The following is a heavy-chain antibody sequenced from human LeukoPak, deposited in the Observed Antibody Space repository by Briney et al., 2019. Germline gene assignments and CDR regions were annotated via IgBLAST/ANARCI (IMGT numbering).Heavy chain of an antibody. CDR3: ARAPSGPGYDFWSGNPYHDAFDI. CDR1: GGSISSGGYY. D-gene: IGHD3-3*01. CDR2: IYHSGST. Sequence: PSQTLSLTCTVSGGSISSGGYYWSWIRQPPGKGLEWIGYIYHSGSTYYNPSLKSRVTISVDRSKNQFSLKLSSVTAADTAVYYCARAPSGPGYDFWSGNPYHDAFDIWGQGTMVTVSS. V-gene: IGHV4-30-2*01. J-gene: IGHJ3*02.